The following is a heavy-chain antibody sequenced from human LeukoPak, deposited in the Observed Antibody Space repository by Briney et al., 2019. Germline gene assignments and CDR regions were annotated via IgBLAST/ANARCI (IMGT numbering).Heavy chain of an antibody. J-gene: IGHJ4*02. Sequence: PGGSLRLSCAASGFTFSSYSMDWVRQAPGKGLEWVSYISSSGSTIYYADSVKGRFTISRDNAKNSLYLQMNSLRAEDTAVYYCARGRRTGGYGRGAFDYWGQGTLVTVSS. D-gene: IGHD5-12*01. CDR3: ARGRRTGGYGRGAFDY. V-gene: IGHV3-48*04. CDR2: ISSSGSTI. CDR1: GFTFSSYS.